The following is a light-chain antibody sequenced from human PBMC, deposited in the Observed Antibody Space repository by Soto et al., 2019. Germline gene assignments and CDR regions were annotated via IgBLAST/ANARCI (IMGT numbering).Light chain of an antibody. CDR1: QTINSNF. Sequence: ILVTQSPGTLSLSPVERATLSCRASQTINSNFLAWYQQIPGQAPSLLLYGASSRATGIPDRFSGSGSGTDLTLTISRLAPEDFAVDYCQHYGSSPTFGQGTEVEIK. J-gene: IGKJ1*01. CDR2: GAS. CDR3: QHYGSSPT. V-gene: IGKV3-20*01.